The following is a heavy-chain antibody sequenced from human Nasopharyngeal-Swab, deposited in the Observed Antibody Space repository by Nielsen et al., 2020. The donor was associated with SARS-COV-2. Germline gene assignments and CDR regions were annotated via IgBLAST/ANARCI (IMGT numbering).Heavy chain of an antibody. J-gene: IGHJ4*02. CDR2: ITSRGDRT. CDR1: GFTFSIYS. CDR3: ARFSRCDDDCPSDY. Sequence: GESLKISCATSGFTFSIYSMNWVRLAPGKGLEWVASITSRGDRTYYGDSVKGRFTIFRENYKNTLYLQLNSLRAEDTARYYCARFSRCDDDCPSDYWGQGTLVTVSS. D-gene: IGHD2-21*02. V-gene: IGHV3-23*02.